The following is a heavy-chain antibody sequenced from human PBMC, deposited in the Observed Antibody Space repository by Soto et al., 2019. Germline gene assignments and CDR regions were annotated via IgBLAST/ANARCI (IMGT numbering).Heavy chain of an antibody. CDR3: ARPVRVLDPREYYDLDV. Sequence: GDSVQVSCKVSGYTFTDLSIHWVRQAPGEGLEWMGGFDPEEDETIYAQKFQGRVAMTEDTSTNTVYMEMGRLRTEDTAVYYCARPVRVLDPREYYDLDVWGQGTTVTVAS. CDR2: FDPEEDET. D-gene: IGHD3-3*01. CDR1: GYTFTDLS. V-gene: IGHV1-24*01. J-gene: IGHJ6*02.